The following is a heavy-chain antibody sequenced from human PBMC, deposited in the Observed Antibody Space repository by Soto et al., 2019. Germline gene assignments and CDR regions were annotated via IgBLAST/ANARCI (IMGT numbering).Heavy chain of an antibody. V-gene: IGHV3-23*01. Sequence: EVQLLESGGGLVQPGGSLRLSCAASGFTFSSYAMSWVRQAPGKGLEWVSAISGSGGSSYYADSVKGRFTISRDNSKNTLYLQMNSLRAEDTAVYYCAKDTTMIVVVPNFDYWGQGTLVTVSS. D-gene: IGHD3-22*01. CDR3: AKDTTMIVVVPNFDY. CDR2: ISGSGGSS. J-gene: IGHJ4*02. CDR1: GFTFSSYA.